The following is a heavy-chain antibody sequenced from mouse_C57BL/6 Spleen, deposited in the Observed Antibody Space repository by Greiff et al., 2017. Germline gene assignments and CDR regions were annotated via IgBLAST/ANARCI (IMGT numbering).Heavy chain of an antibody. Sequence: VQLQQSGPELVKPGASVKIPCKASGYTFTDYNLDWVKQSHGKSLEWIGDINPNNGGTIYNQKFKGKATLTVDKSSSTAYMELRRLTSEDTAVYYCARDMGYYGSYAMDYWGQGTSVTVSS. D-gene: IGHD1-1*01. J-gene: IGHJ4*01. CDR1: GYTFTDYN. V-gene: IGHV1-18*01. CDR2: INPNNGGT. CDR3: ARDMGYYGSYAMDY.